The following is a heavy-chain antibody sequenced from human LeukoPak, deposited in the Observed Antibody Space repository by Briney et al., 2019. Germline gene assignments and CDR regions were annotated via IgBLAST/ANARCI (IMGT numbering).Heavy chain of an antibody. J-gene: IGHJ6*03. Sequence: SETLSLTCAVYGGSFSGYYWRWIRQPPGKGLEWIGEINHSGSTNYNPSLKSRVTISVDTSKNQFSLKLSSVTAADTAVYNCARELAATYYYYYMDVWGKGTTVTVSS. CDR2: INHSGST. CDR3: ARELAATYYYYYMDV. V-gene: IGHV4-34*01. D-gene: IGHD2-15*01. CDR1: GGSFSGYY.